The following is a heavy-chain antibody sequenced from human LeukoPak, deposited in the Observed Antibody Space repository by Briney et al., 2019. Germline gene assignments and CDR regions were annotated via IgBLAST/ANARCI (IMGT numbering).Heavy chain of an antibody. Sequence: ASLKVSCKVSGYTLTELSMHWVRQAPGKGLEWMGGFDPEDGETIYAQKFQGRVTMTEDTSTDTAYMELSSLRSEDTAVYYCATETIRSGYSYFDYWGQGTLVTVSS. CDR1: GYTLTELS. CDR2: FDPEDGET. CDR3: ATETIRSGYSYFDY. J-gene: IGHJ4*02. V-gene: IGHV1-24*01. D-gene: IGHD3-22*01.